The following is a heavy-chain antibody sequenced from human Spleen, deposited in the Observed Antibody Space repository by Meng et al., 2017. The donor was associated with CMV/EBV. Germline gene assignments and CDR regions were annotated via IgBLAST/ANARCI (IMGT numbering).Heavy chain of an antibody. D-gene: IGHD5-18*01. CDR3: ARDPADSYGSFDY. CDR2: IKRDGSEK. J-gene: IGHJ4*02. V-gene: IGHV3-7*01. Sequence: GESLKISCAASGFTFNTYWMSWVRQAPGKGLEWVANIKRDGSEKYYVDSVKGRFTISRDNAKNSLYLQMNSLRAEDTAVYYCARDPADSYGSFDYWGQGTLVTVSS. CDR1: GFTFNTYW.